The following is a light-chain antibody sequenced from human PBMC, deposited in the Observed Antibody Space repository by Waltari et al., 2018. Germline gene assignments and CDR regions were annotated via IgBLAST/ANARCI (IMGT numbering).Light chain of an antibody. CDR1: QSVGKS. Sequence: EIVLTQSPCTLSLSPGERATLSCRASQSVGKSLAWYQQRPGQAPRLLIYDASTRATGTPGRFSGSGFGTDFSLAISSLEPEDFAVYFCQHYVNLPVTFGQGTKVEI. CDR2: DAS. CDR3: QHYVNLPVT. V-gene: IGKV3-20*01. J-gene: IGKJ1*01.